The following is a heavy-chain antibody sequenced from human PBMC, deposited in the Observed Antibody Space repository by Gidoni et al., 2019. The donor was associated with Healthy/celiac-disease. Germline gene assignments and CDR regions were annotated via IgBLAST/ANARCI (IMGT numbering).Heavy chain of an antibody. J-gene: IGHJ6*02. CDR2: ISYDGSNK. CDR1: SSYG. Sequence: SSYGMHWVRQAPGKGLEWVAVISYDGSNKYYADSVKGRFTISRDNSKNTLYLQMNSLRAEDTAVYYCAKAPSTYDFWSGYYPSNYYYGMDVWGQGTTVTVSS. V-gene: IGHV3-30*18. CDR3: AKAPSTYDFWSGYYPSNYYYGMDV. D-gene: IGHD3-3*01.